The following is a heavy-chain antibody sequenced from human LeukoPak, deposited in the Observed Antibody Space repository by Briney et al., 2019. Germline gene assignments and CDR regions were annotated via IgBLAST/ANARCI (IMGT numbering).Heavy chain of an antibody. CDR3: ARPYYDSSGYHDASDI. J-gene: IGHJ3*02. Sequence: ASVKVSCKASGYTFTNYGINWVRQAPGQGLEWMGWISAYNGNTNYAQKLQGRVTMTTDTSTKTAYMELRSLRSDDTAVYYCARPYYDSSGYHDASDIWGQGTMVTVSS. CDR1: GYTFTNYG. CDR2: ISAYNGNT. V-gene: IGHV1-18*01. D-gene: IGHD3-22*01.